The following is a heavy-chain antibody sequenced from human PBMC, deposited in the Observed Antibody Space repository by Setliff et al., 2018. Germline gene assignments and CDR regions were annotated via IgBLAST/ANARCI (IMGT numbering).Heavy chain of an antibody. J-gene: IGHJ4*02. CDR2: VYYSGSA. CDR3: ATTTLGRYCFGGNCYFGY. CDR1: GGSISTYY. V-gene: IGHV4-59*12. D-gene: IGHD2-15*01. Sequence: SETLSLTCTVSGGSISTYYWSWIRQSPGKGLEWIGYVYYSGSATYNPSLKSRVTISVDTSKNQFSLNLSPVTAADTAVYYCATTTLGRYCFGGNCYFGYWGQGTLVTVSS.